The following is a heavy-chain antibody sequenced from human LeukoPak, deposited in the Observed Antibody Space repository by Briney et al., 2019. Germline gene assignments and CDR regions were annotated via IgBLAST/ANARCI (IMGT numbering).Heavy chain of an antibody. Sequence: GGSLRLSCEASGFTFTSYGMSWFRQSPGKGLEWVSSVTYSGGNTYYADSVKGRFTIFRDNSKNTLYLQMNSLRAEDTAVYYCAESLYPYSYYMDVWGKGTTVTISS. CDR2: VTYSGGNT. V-gene: IGHV3-23*01. CDR1: GFTFTSYG. J-gene: IGHJ6*03. CDR3: AESLYPYSYYMDV. D-gene: IGHD3-16*02.